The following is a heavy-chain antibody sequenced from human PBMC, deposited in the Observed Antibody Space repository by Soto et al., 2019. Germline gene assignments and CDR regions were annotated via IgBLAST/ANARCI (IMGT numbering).Heavy chain of an antibody. D-gene: IGHD1-26*01. CDR2: ISYDGSNK. J-gene: IGHJ4*02. Sequence: QVQLVQSGAEVKKPGSSVKVSCKASGGTFSSYAMHWVRQAPGKGLEWVAVISYDGSNKYYADSVKGRFTISRDNSKNTLYLQMNSLRAEDTAVYYCARGVGGSYYSDYFDYWGQGTLVTVSS. CDR1: GGTFSSYA. CDR3: ARGVGGSYYSDYFDY. V-gene: IGHV3-30-3*01.